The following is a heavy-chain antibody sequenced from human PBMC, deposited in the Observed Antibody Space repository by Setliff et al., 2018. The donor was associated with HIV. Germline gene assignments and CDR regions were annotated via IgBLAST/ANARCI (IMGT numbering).Heavy chain of an antibody. Sequence: CTVSGGSISSYYWSWIRQPPGKGLEWIGYIYTSGSTNYNPSLKSRVTISVDTSKNQFSLKLSSVTAADTAVYYCARHVSWYSSSWSYYFDYWGQGTLVTV. CDR1: GGSISSYY. CDR3: ARHVSWYSSSWSYYFDY. D-gene: IGHD6-13*01. J-gene: IGHJ4*02. CDR2: IYTSGST. V-gene: IGHV4-4*09.